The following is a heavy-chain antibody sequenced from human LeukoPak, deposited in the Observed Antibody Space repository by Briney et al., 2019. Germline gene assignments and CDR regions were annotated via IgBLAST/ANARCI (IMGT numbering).Heavy chain of an antibody. Sequence: GGSLRLSCAASGFTFSSYGMHWVRQAPGKGLEWVAVISYDGSNNYYADSVKGRFTISRDNSKNTLYLQMNSLRAEDTAVYYCAKAGRGHVVVTAMVDYWGQGTLVTVSS. V-gene: IGHV3-30*18. CDR3: AKAGRGHVVVTAMVDY. J-gene: IGHJ4*02. CDR2: ISYDGSNN. CDR1: GFTFSSYG. D-gene: IGHD2-21*02.